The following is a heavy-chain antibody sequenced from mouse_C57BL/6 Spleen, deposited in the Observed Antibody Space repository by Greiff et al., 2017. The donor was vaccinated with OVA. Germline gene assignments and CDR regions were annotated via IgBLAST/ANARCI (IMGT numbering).Heavy chain of an antibody. Sequence: EVKLVESGPGLVKPSQSLSLTCSVTGYSITSGYYWNWIRPFPGNQLEWMGYISYDGSNTYNPSLKNRISITRDTSKNQLFLKLNTVTTEDTATDYCARVPFGNYRYFDVWGTGTTVTVSS. D-gene: IGHD2-1*01. V-gene: IGHV3-6*01. CDR3: ARVPFGNYRYFDV. CDR2: ISYDGSN. CDR1: GYSITSGYY. J-gene: IGHJ1*03.